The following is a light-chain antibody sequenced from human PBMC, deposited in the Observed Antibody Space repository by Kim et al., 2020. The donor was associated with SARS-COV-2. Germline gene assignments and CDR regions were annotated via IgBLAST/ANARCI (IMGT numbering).Light chain of an antibody. CDR3: QQSGSSPLT. J-gene: IGKJ4*01. Sequence: SQGERATRSCKASQSVSSNKLACYQQKPDQAPSLRSYGASTRATCISDRFSGSGSGTDFTLTISRLEPEDFAVYYCQQSGSSPLTVGEGTKVDIK. CDR2: GAS. CDR1: QSVSSNK. V-gene: IGKV3-20*01.